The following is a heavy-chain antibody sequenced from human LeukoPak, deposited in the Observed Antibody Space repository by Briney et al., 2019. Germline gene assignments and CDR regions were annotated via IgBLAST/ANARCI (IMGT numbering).Heavy chain of an antibody. J-gene: IGHJ4*02. CDR3: ARGDSIAIDY. D-gene: IGHD6-6*01. CDR2: IYYSGST. CDR1: GGSISSGGYY. V-gene: IGHV4-39*01. Sequence: ASQTLSLTCTVSGGSISSGGYYWSWIRQPPGKGLEWIGSIYYSGSTYYNPSLKSRVTISVDTSKNQFSLKLSSVTAADTAVYYCARGDSIAIDYWGQGTLVTVSS.